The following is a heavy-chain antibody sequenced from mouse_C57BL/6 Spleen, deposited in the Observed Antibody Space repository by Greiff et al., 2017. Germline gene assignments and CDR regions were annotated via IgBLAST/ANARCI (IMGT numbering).Heavy chain of an antibody. Sequence: QVQLQQPGTELVKPGASVKLSCKASGYTFTSYWMHWVKQRPGQGLEWIGNINPSNGGTNYNEKFKSKATITVDKSSSTAYMQLSSLTSEDSAVYYCAREAMVTSFFDYWGQGTTLTVSS. J-gene: IGHJ2*01. V-gene: IGHV1-53*01. CDR2: INPSNGGT. D-gene: IGHD2-2*01. CDR3: AREAMVTSFFDY. CDR1: GYTFTSYW.